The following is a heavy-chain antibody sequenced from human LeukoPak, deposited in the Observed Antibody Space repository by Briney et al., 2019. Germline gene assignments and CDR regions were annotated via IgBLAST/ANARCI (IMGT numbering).Heavy chain of an antibody. CDR3: ARDSIVGATDFDY. J-gene: IGHJ4*02. CDR2: ISSSVSTI. Sequence: GGSLRLSCAASGFTFSSYEMNWVRQAPGKGLEWVSYISSSVSTIYYADSVKGRFTISRDNAKNSLYLQMNSLRAEDTAVYYCARDSIVGATDFDYWGQGTLVTVSS. V-gene: IGHV3-48*03. D-gene: IGHD1-26*01. CDR1: GFTFSSYE.